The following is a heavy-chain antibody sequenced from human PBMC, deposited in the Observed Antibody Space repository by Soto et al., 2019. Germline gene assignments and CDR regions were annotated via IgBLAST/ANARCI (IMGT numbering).Heavy chain of an antibody. J-gene: IGHJ4*02. CDR2: IYYSGST. CDR1: GGSISSYY. Sequence: SETLSLTCTVSGGSISSYYWSWIRQPPGKGLEWIGYIYYSGSTNYNPSLKSRVTISVDTSKNQFSLKLSSVTAADTAVYYCASGVAYYYDSSGYYPTGSLDYWGQGALVTVSS. V-gene: IGHV4-59*01. CDR3: ASGVAYYYDSSGYYPTGSLDY. D-gene: IGHD3-22*01.